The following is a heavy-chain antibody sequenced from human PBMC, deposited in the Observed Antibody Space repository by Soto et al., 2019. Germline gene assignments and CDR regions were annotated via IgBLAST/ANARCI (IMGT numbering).Heavy chain of an antibody. J-gene: IGHJ4*02. D-gene: IGHD3-10*01. Sequence: QVQLVQSGAEVKKPGASVKVSCKASGYTFTSYGISWVRQAPGQGLEWMGWISAYNGNTNYAQKLQGRVTMTTDTSTSRAYMELRSLRSDDTAVYYCAREERGEWFGELSPDYWGQGTLVTVSS. CDR2: ISAYNGNT. CDR3: AREERGEWFGELSPDY. CDR1: GYTFTSYG. V-gene: IGHV1-18*01.